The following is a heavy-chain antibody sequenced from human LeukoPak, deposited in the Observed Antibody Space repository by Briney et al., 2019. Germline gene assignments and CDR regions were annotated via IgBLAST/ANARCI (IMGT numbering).Heavy chain of an antibody. Sequence: GGSLRLSCAASGFTFSSYAMSWVRQAPGKGLEWVAVISYDGSNKYYADSVKGRFTISRDNSKNTLYLQMNSLRAEDTAVYYCAKVVVIAAYSGYYFDSWGQGTLVTVSS. V-gene: IGHV3-30*18. CDR3: AKVVVIAAYSGYYFDS. J-gene: IGHJ4*02. CDR2: ISYDGSNK. D-gene: IGHD2-15*01. CDR1: GFTFSSYA.